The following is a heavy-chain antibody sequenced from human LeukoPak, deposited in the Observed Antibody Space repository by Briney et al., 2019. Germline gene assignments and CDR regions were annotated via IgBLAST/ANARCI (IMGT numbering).Heavy chain of an antibody. Sequence: ASVKVSCKASGYTFTSYGISWVRQAPGQGLEWMGWISAYNGNTNYAQKLQGRVTMTTDTSTSTAYMELRSLRSVDTAVYYCARTYYYGSGTYWYSYYYMDVWGGGTTVTVS. CDR2: ISAYNGNT. V-gene: IGHV1-18*01. D-gene: IGHD3-10*01. J-gene: IGHJ6*03. CDR3: ARTYYYGSGTYWYSYYYMDV. CDR1: GYTFTSYG.